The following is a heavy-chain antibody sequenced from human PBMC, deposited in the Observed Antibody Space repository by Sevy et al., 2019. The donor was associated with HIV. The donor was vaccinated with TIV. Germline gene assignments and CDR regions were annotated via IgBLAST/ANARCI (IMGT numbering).Heavy chain of an antibody. D-gene: IGHD3-3*01. CDR1: GFTFGDYA. Sequence: GGSLRLSCTASGFTFGDYAMSWVRQAPGKGLEWVGFIRSKAYGGTTEYAASVKGRFTISRADSKSIAYLQMNSLKTEDTAVYYCTRVAIEKTYYDFWGGYYNSGFLGEFDYWGQGTLVTVSS. CDR3: TRVAIEKTYYDFWGGYYNSGFLGEFDY. CDR2: IRSKAYGGTT. V-gene: IGHV3-49*04. J-gene: IGHJ4*02.